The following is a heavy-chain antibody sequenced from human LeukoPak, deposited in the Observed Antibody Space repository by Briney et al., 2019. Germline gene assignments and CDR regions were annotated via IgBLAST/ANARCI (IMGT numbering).Heavy chain of an antibody. J-gene: IGHJ4*02. V-gene: IGHV3-48*01. CDR1: GFTFNTYT. CDR2: ISGSSGII. Sequence: PGGSLRLSCAASGFTFNTYTMNWVRQAPGKGLEWVSYISGSSGIIDYADSVRGRFTISRDNAKNSLYLQMNSLRAEDTAVYYCVSGSLQSGYNFDYWGQGALVTVSS. D-gene: IGHD3-3*01. CDR3: VSGSLQSGYNFDY.